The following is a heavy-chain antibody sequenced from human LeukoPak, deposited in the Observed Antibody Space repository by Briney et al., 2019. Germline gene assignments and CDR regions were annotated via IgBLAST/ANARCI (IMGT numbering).Heavy chain of an antibody. CDR3: AKDWHILTGRNCFDP. Sequence: ASVTVSCKASGYTFSNYGISWVRQAPGQGLEWMGWVTSYNGDTNYAQKFQGRVTMSTDTSTSTAYMELRGLRFDDTAIYYCAKDWHILTGRNCFDPWGQGTLVTVSS. CDR2: VTSYNGDT. D-gene: IGHD3-9*01. CDR1: GYTFSNYG. V-gene: IGHV1-18*01. J-gene: IGHJ5*02.